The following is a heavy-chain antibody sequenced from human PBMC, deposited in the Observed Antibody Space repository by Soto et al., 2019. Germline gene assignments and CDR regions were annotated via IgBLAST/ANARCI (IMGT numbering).Heavy chain of an antibody. D-gene: IGHD6-13*01. CDR3: ARGTAKPIAAAEYGMDV. CDR2: IYYSGST. J-gene: IGHJ6*02. Sequence: QVQLQESGPGLVKPSQTLSLTCTVSGGSISSGGYYWSWIRQHPGKGLEWIGYIYYSGSTYYNPALKCRVTISGDTSKNQFSLKLSSVTAADTAVYYCARGTAKPIAAAEYGMDVWGQGTTVTVSS. V-gene: IGHV4-31*03. CDR1: GGSISSGGYY.